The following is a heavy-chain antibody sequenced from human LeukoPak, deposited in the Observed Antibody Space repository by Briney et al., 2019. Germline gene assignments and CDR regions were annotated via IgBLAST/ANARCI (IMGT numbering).Heavy chain of an antibody. J-gene: IGHJ4*01. CDR2: IYYSGST. Sequence: PSETLSLTCTVSGGSISSSSYYWGWIRQPPGKGLEWIGSIYYSGSTYYNPSLKSRVTISVDTSKNQFSMKLTSVTAADTAVYYCAWMAVGATSPDYWGHGTLVTVSS. D-gene: IGHD1-26*01. CDR3: AWMAVGATSPDY. CDR1: GGSISSSSYY. V-gene: IGHV4-39*01.